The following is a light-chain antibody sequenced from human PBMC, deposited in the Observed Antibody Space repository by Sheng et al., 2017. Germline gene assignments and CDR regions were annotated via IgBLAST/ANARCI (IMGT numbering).Light chain of an antibody. J-gene: IGLJ2*01. CDR3: QAWDSTIFVV. Sequence: SFELTQPPSLSVSPGQTASITCSGDRLGDKYASWYQQRPGRSPVLVIYQDNKRPSGIPERFSGSNSGNTATLTISGTQATDEADYYCQAWDSTIFVVFGGGTRLTRP. CDR2: QDN. V-gene: IGLV3-1*01. CDR1: RLGDKY.